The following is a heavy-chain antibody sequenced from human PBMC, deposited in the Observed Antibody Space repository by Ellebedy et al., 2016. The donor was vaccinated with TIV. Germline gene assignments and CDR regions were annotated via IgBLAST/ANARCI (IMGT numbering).Heavy chain of an antibody. CDR3: ARRNY. CDR1: GYIFSSYW. Sequence: GESLKISCKGSGYIFSSYWISWVRQMPGKGLEWMGKIDPSDSYTNYSPSFQGHVTISVDKPSSTAYLQWSSLRPSDSAMYYCARRNYWGQGTLVTVSS. V-gene: IGHV5-10-1*01. J-gene: IGHJ4*02. CDR2: IDPSDSYT.